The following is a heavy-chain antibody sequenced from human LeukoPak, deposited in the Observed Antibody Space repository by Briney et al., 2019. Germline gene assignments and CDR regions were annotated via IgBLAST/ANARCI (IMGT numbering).Heavy chain of an antibody. Sequence: SVKVSCKASGGTFSTYAISWVRQAPGQGLEGVGRIVPILGTANYAQNFQGRVTITADRSTTTACMELSSRRSEDTAVYYCARVPQGSTWPYYFDYWGQGTLVTVSS. CDR2: IVPILGTA. V-gene: IGHV1-69*04. J-gene: IGHJ4*02. CDR1: GGTFSTYA. D-gene: IGHD6-13*01. CDR3: ARVPQGSTWPYYFDY.